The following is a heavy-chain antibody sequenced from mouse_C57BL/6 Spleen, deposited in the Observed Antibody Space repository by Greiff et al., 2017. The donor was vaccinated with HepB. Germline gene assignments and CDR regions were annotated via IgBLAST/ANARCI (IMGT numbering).Heavy chain of an antibody. CDR1: GYTFTSYW. Sequence: QVQLQQPGAELVKPGASVKLSCKASGYTFTSYWMQWVKQSPGQGLEWIGEIDPSDSYTNYNQTFKGKATLTVDTSSSTAYMQIRSLTSEDTAVYYSTGERGSSRAWFAYWGQGTLVTVSA. CDR3: TGERGSSRAWFAY. V-gene: IGHV1-50*01. CDR2: IDPSDSYT. J-gene: IGHJ3*01. D-gene: IGHD1-1*02.